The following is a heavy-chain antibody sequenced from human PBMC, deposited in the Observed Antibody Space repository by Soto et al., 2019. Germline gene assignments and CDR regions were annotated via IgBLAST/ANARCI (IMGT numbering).Heavy chain of an antibody. CDR3: ASGIPDV. CDR1: GFTFSSYA. Sequence: GGSLRLSCAASGFTFSSYAMHWVRQAPGKGLEWVAVISYDGSNKYYADSVKGRFTISRDNSKKTLYLQMNSLRPADTAVYYCASGIPDVWGQGTTVTVSS. J-gene: IGHJ6*02. CDR2: ISYDGSNK. V-gene: IGHV3-30-3*01.